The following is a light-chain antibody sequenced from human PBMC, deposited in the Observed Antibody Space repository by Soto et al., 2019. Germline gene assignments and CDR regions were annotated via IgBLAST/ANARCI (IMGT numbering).Light chain of an antibody. V-gene: IGKV1-5*01. Sequence: DIQMTQSPSTLSASVGDSVTITCRASQSINSLVAWYQQHPGKAPKLLIHDASSLENGVPSRFSGSGSGTGVTLTITILQPDDFSTYYCLQYDHYSTFGQGNKLEI. CDR1: QSINSL. CDR2: DAS. CDR3: LQYDHYST. J-gene: IGKJ2*01.